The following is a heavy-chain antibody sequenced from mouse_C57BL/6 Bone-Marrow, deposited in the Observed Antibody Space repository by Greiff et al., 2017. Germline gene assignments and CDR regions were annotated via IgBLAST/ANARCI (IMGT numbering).Heavy chain of an antibody. V-gene: IGHV14-4*01. D-gene: IGHD1-1*01. CDR1: GFNIKDDY. CDR2: IDPENGAT. CDR3: TTYYGSSYPYAMDY. Sequence: EVQLQESGAELVRPGASVKLSCTASGFNIKDDYMHWVKQRPEQGLEWIGWIDPENGATEYASKFQGKATITADTSSNTAYLQLSSLTSEDTAVYYCTTYYGSSYPYAMDYWGQGTSVTVSS. J-gene: IGHJ4*01.